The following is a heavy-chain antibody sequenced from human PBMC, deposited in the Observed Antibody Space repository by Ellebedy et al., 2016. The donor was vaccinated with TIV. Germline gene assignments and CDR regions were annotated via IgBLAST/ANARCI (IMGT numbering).Heavy chain of an antibody. V-gene: IGHV3-11*05. D-gene: IGHD3/OR15-3a*01. Sequence: GESLKISCAASGFTFSDYYMSWIRQAPGKGLEWVSYISSSSSYTNYADSVKGRFTISRDNAKNSLYLQMNSLRAEDTALYYCAKDLGRRHPAAFDIWGQGTMVTVSS. J-gene: IGHJ3*02. CDR2: ISSSSSYT. CDR1: GFTFSDYY. CDR3: AKDLGRRHPAAFDI.